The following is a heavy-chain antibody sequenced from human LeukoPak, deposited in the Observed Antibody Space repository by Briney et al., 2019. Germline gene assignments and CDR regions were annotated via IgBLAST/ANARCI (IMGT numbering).Heavy chain of an antibody. CDR1: GYTVTSYG. D-gene: IGHD5-12*01. J-gene: IGHJ5*02. CDR2: ISAYNGNT. V-gene: IGHV1-18*01. Sequence: GASVKVSCKASGYTVTSYGISWGRQAPGQGLEWMGWISAYNGNTNYAQKLQGRVPMNTATSPSTDHMELRSLRSDDTAVYYCARGKGVAKKERYNWFDPWGQGTLVTVSS. CDR3: ARGKGVAKKERYNWFDP.